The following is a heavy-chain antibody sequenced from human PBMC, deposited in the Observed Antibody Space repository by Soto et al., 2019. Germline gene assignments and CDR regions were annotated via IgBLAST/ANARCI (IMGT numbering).Heavy chain of an antibody. CDR1: GGSFSGYY. V-gene: IGHV4-34*01. CDR2: INHSGST. D-gene: IGHD3-9*01. CDR3: ARGPSGEDDILTGPTARFDY. J-gene: IGHJ4*02. Sequence: SQTLSLTCAVYGGSFSGYYWSWIRQPPGKGLEWIGEINHSGSTNYNPPLKSRVTISVDTSKNQFSLKLSSVTAADTAVYYCARGPSGEDDILTGPTARFDYWGQGTLVTVSS.